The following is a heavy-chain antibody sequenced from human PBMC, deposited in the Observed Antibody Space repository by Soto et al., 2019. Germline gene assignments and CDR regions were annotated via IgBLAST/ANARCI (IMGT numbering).Heavy chain of an antibody. CDR2: IYYIGST. CDR1: GGSVSSGSDY. CDR3: ARGDRPGGSAEIDY. J-gene: IGHJ4*02. Sequence: QVQLQESGPGLVKPSETLSLTCTVSGGSVSSGSDYWSWIRQPPGKGLEWIGFIYYIGSTNYNPYLKSRGTISLDTYKNQFSLKLSSVTAADTAVYYCARGDRPGGSAEIDYWGQGTLVTVSS. V-gene: IGHV4-61*01. D-gene: IGHD2-15*01.